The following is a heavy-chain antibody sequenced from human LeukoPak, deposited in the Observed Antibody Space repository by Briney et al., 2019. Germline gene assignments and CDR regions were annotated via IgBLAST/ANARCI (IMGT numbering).Heavy chain of an antibody. CDR3: AKQYWDDSKLDY. CDR1: GYPISSGYY. Sequence: SETLSLTCAVSGYPISSGYYCDWIRQPPGKGLEWIGNIYHSGSTYYNPSLKSRVTISVDTSKNQFSLKLSSVTAADTAVYYCAKQYWDDSKLDYWGQGTLVTVSS. CDR2: IYHSGST. J-gene: IGHJ4*02. D-gene: IGHD3-22*01. V-gene: IGHV4-38-2*01.